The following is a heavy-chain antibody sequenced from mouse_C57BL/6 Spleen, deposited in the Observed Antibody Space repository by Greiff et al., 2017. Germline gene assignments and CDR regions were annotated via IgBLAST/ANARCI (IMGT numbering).Heavy chain of an antibody. V-gene: IGHV1-42*01. CDR3: ALRYYGSSYGYFDV. CDR1: GYSFTGYY. D-gene: IGHD1-1*01. CDR2: INPSTGGT. Sequence: VQLQQSGPELVKPGASVKISCKASGYSFTGYYMNWVKQSPEKSLEWIGEINPSTGGTTYNQKFKAKATLTVDKSSSTAYMQLLSLTSEDAAVYYCALRYYGSSYGYFDVWGTGTTVTVSS. J-gene: IGHJ1*03.